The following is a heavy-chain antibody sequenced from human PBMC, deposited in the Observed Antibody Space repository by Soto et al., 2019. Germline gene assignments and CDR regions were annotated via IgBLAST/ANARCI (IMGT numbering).Heavy chain of an antibody. Sequence: SQTLSLTCVISGNNVPTNSAGWNWIRQSPSRGLEWLGRTYYRSKWNNDYAASVKSRITVNPDTSKNQFSLHLNPVTPEDTGVYYCVRNSWNAPPAFDFWGQGIQVTVSS. V-gene: IGHV6-1*01. CDR3: VRNSWNAPPAFDF. CDR2: TYYRSKWNN. D-gene: IGHD1-1*01. CDR1: GNNVPTNSAG. J-gene: IGHJ4*02.